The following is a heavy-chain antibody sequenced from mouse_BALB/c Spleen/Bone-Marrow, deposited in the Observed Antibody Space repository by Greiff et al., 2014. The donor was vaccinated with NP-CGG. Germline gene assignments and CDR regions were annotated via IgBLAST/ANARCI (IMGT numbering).Heavy chain of an antibody. J-gene: IGHJ1*01. V-gene: IGHV2-9*02. CDR1: GFSLTSYG. CDR2: IWAGGST. CDR3: AIVYLWYFDV. D-gene: IGHD2-3*01. Sequence: VNLVESPPGLPAPSQSLSITCTVSGFSLTSYGVHWVRQPPGKGLEWLGAIWAGGSTNYNSALMSRLSISKDISKSQVFLKMNSLQTDDTAMSYCAIVYLWYFDVWGARTAVTVSS.